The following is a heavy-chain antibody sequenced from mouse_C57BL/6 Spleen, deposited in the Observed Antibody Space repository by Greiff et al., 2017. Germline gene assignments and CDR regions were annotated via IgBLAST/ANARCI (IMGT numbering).Heavy chain of an antibody. D-gene: IGHD2-3*01. CDR1: GFSLTSYG. CDR3: ARHVDGYYGAMDY. CDR2: IWSDGST. J-gene: IGHJ4*01. V-gene: IGHV2-6-2*01. Sequence: LVAPSQSLSITCTVSGFSLTSYGVHWVRQPPGKGLEWLVVIWSDGSTTYNSALKSRLSISKDNSKSQVFLKMNSLQTDDTAMYYCARHVDGYYGAMDYWGQGTSVTVSS.